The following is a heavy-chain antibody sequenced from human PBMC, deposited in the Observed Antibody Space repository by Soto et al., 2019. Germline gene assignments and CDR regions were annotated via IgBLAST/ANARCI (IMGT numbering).Heavy chain of an antibody. D-gene: IGHD6-19*01. V-gene: IGHV3-30-3*01. CDR3: ATQYSSGWYRIYWYFDL. CDR2: ISYDGSNK. Sequence: QVQLVESGGGVVQPGRSLRLSCAASGFTFSSYAMHWVRQAPGKGLEWMAVISYDGSNKYYADSVKGRFTISRDNSKNTLYLQMNSLRAEDTAVYYCATQYSSGWYRIYWYFDLWGRGTLVTVSS. J-gene: IGHJ2*01. CDR1: GFTFSSYA.